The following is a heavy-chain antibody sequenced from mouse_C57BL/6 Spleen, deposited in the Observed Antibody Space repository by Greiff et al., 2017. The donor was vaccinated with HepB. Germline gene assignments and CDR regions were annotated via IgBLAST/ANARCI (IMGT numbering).Heavy chain of an antibody. V-gene: IGHV1-18*01. D-gene: IGHD1-1*01. J-gene: IGHJ2*01. Sequence: VQLQQSGPELVKPGASVKIPCKASGYTFTDYNMDWVKQSHGKSLEWIGDINPNNGGTIYNQKFKGKATLTVDKSSSTAYMELRSLTSEDTAVYYCARGDYGSSYGYYFDYWGQGTTLTVSS. CDR3: ARGDYGSSYGYYFDY. CDR2: INPNNGGT. CDR1: GYTFTDYN.